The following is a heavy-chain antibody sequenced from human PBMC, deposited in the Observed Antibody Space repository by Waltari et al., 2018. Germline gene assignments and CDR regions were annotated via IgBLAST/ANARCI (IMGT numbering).Heavy chain of an antibody. CDR2: IYYSGST. CDR1: GGSISSSSYY. Sequence: QLQLQESGPGLVKPSETLSLTCTVSGGSISSSSYYWGWIRQPPGKGLEWIGSIYYSGSTYYNPSLKSRATISVYTSKNQFSLKLSSVTAADTAVYYCARHVLGYSSGWYYFDYWGQGTLVTVSS. V-gene: IGHV4-39*01. CDR3: ARHVLGYSSGWYYFDY. D-gene: IGHD6-19*01. J-gene: IGHJ4*02.